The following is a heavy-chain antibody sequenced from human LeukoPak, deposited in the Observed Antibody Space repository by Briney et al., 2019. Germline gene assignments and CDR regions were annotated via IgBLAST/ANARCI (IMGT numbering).Heavy chain of an antibody. Sequence: SETLSLTCTVSGGSISNYYWGWVRQPPGKALEWIGNIFYSGSTYYSPSLKSRVTISLDTSRNQFSLKLNSVTAEDTAVYYCAKAWIYSYGLKDDYWGQGTLVTVSS. V-gene: IGHV4-39*07. CDR3: AKAWIYSYGLKDDY. J-gene: IGHJ4*02. D-gene: IGHD5-18*01. CDR2: IFYSGST. CDR1: GGSISNYY.